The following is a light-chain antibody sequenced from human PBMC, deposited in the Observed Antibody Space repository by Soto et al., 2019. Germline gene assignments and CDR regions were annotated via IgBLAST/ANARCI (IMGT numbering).Light chain of an antibody. CDR3: QQYNNWLYT. CDR2: DAS. J-gene: IGKJ5*01. V-gene: IGKV3-15*01. Sequence: ETVLTQSPATLSLSPGERVTLSCRASQSVSSNLAWYQQTPGQAPRLLIYDASTRATGIPARFSGSGSGTEFTLTISSLQSEDFAVYYCQQYNNWLYTFGQGTRLEIK. CDR1: QSVSSN.